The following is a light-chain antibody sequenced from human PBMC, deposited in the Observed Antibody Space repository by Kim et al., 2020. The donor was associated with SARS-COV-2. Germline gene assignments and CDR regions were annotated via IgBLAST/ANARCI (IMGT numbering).Light chain of an antibody. CDR3: QQYDTYPYI. V-gene: IGKV1-5*01. J-gene: IGKJ2*01. CDR2: EAS. CDR1: QSLTTW. Sequence: DIQMTQSPSTLSASVGDRVTITCRASQSLTTWVAWYQQKPGKAPQLLIFEASNLQSGVSSRFSGSGSGTEFTLTINSLQPDDFATYFCQQYDTYPYIFGQGTKLEI.